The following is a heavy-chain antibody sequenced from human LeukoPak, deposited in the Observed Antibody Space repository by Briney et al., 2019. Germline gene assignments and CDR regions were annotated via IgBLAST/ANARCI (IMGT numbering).Heavy chain of an antibody. V-gene: IGHV6-1*01. CDR3: ARGQKTAFDY. CDR2: TYYRSKWYN. Sequence: SQTLSLTCAISGDNVYSGSVAWNWIRQSPPRGLEWLGRTYYRSKWYNDYAPSVTSRITVNLDTSKMELSLQLKSVTPEDAAVYYCARGQKTAFDYWGQGTLVTVSS. J-gene: IGHJ4*02. D-gene: IGHD2-21*02. CDR1: GDNVYSGSVA.